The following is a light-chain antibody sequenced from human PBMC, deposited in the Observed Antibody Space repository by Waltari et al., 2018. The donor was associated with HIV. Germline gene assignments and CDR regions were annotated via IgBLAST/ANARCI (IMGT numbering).Light chain of an antibody. CDR2: LNSDGSH. CDR1: SEHSNFA. Sequence: QIILTQSPSASASPGASVKLTCTLSSEHSNFAIAWLQQQPENGPRYLMKLNSDGSHTKGDGIPDRFSGSSSGAERYLSISSLHSDDEADYYCQTWGMGIVVFGGGTKLTVL. J-gene: IGLJ3*02. V-gene: IGLV4-69*01. CDR3: QTWGMGIVV.